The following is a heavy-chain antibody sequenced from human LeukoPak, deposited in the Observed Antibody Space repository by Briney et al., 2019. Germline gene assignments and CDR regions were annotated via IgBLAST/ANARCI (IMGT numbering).Heavy chain of an antibody. CDR2: ISAYNGNT. D-gene: IGHD3-22*01. V-gene: IGHV1-18*01. Sequence: ASVKVSCTASGYTFTSYGISWVRQAPGQGLEWMGWISAYNGNTNYAQKLQGRVTMTTDTSTSTAYMELRSLRTDDTAVYYCARAHTMMGQLDYWGQGTLVTVSS. J-gene: IGHJ4*02. CDR3: ARAHTMMGQLDY. CDR1: GYTFTSYG.